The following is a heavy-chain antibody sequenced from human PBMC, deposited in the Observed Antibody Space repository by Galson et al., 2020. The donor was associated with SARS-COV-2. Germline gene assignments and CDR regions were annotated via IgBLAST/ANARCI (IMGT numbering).Heavy chain of an antibody. CDR2: LYYGGKT. Sequence: ASETLSLTCTVSGGSINIYYWSWIRQSPGKGLEWIGYLYYGGKTNYNPSLKSRVTISVDTSKSQVSLTLSSVIPADTAVYYCARVTTVTGTPYYFYAMDVWGQGSTVSVSS. J-gene: IGHJ6*02. V-gene: IGHV4-59*01. D-gene: IGHD4-17*01. CDR1: GGSINIYY. CDR3: ARVTTVTGTPYYFYAMDV.